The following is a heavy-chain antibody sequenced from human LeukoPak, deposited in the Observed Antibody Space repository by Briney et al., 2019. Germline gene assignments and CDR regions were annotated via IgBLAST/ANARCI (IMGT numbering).Heavy chain of an antibody. Sequence: GGSLRLSCAASEFTFSDTWMNWVRQAPGKGLEWVSSISSSSSYIYYADSVKGRFTISRDNAKNSLYLQMNSLRAEDTAVYYCARARDYYDSSGSRGFDIWGQGTMVTVSS. V-gene: IGHV3-21*01. CDR1: EFTFSDTW. D-gene: IGHD3-22*01. CDR3: ARARDYYDSSGSRGFDI. J-gene: IGHJ3*02. CDR2: ISSSSSYI.